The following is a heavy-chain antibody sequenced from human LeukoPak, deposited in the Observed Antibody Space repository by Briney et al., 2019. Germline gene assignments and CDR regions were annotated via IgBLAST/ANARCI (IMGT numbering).Heavy chain of an antibody. D-gene: IGHD5-18*01. Sequence: DPGGSLRLSCAASGFTFSSYAMSWVRQAPGKGLEWVSAISGSGGSTYYADSVKGRFTISRDNSKNTLYLQMNSLRAEDTAVFYCAKDVYSYGYGFDSWGQGTLVTVSS. V-gene: IGHV3-23*01. CDR1: GFTFSSYA. CDR2: ISGSGGST. CDR3: AKDVYSYGYGFDS. J-gene: IGHJ4*02.